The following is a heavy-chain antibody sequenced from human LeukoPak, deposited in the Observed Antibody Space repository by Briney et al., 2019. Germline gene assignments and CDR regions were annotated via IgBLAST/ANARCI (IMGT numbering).Heavy chain of an antibody. V-gene: IGHV3-23*01. CDR3: ANQLPYESFDY. J-gene: IGHJ4*02. CDR2: ISDAGTAT. D-gene: IGHD1-7*01. CDR1: GFTFSTYA. Sequence: GGSLRLSCAASGFTFSTYAMGWVRQAPGKGLEWVSSISDAGTATYYADSVKGRFTISRDYSKSTPYLQMNSLRAEDTAVYYRANQLPYESFDYWGQGALVTVSS.